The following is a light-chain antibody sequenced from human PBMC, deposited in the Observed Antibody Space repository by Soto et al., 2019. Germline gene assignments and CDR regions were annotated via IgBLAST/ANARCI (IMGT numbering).Light chain of an antibody. V-gene: IGKV1-5*03. Sequence: DIQMTQSPSTLSASVGDRVTITCRASQSISSWLAWYQQKPGKAPKLLIYKASSLESGVPSRFSGSGSGTEFTLNISSLEPDDFATYYCQQYNSYPLTCGGGTKVEIK. CDR2: KAS. J-gene: IGKJ4*01. CDR3: QQYNSYPLT. CDR1: QSISSW.